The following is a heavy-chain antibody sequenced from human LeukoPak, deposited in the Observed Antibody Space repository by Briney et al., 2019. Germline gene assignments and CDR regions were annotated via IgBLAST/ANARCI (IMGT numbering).Heavy chain of an antibody. CDR3: ARDRGWNYGNYYYYMAV. D-gene: IGHD1-7*01. Sequence: SETLSLTCTVSGDSISSYYWSWIRQPAGKGLEWIGRIYSDGSTNYNPSLRSRVSMSMDTSNNQFSLSLNSLTAADTAIYYCARDRGWNYGNYYYYMAVWGKGTTVTVSS. CDR2: IYSDGST. J-gene: IGHJ6*03. CDR1: GDSISSYY. V-gene: IGHV4-4*07.